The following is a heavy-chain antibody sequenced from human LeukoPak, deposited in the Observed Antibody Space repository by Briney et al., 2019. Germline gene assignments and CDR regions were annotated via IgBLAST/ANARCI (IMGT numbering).Heavy chain of an antibody. CDR1: GYTFTGYY. Sequence: SVKVSCKASGYTFTGYYMHWVRQAPGQGLEWMGRIIPILGIANYAQKFQGRVTITADKSTSTAYMELSSLRSEDTAVYYCARVVATFLDYWGQGTLVTVSS. CDR3: ARVVATFLDY. D-gene: IGHD5-12*01. V-gene: IGHV1-69*04. CDR2: IIPILGIA. J-gene: IGHJ4*02.